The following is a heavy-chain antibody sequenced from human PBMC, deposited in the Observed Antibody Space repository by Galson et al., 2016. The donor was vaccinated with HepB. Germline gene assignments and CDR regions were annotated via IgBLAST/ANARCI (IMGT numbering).Heavy chain of an antibody. CDR2: IYSHGTT. CDR1: GGSLARGSFC. Sequence: TLSLTCTVSGGSLARGSFCWTWLRQPAGKGLEWIGRIYSHGTTNSNPSLKSRVSIAVDTSMTLFTLNLMSVTAADTAVYYCGRIVTEVTVEDYWGQGTLATVFS. V-gene: IGHV4-61*02. D-gene: IGHD2-15*01. J-gene: IGHJ4*01. CDR3: GRIVTEVTVEDY.